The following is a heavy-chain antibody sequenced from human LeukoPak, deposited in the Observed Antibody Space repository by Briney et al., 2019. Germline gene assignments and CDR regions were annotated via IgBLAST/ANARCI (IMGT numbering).Heavy chain of an antibody. CDR3: ARDYKSLSRIAAAGTYDY. J-gene: IGHJ4*02. CDR1: GYTFTGYY. CDR2: INPNSGGT. V-gene: IGHV1-2*06. Sequence: GASVKVSCKASGYTFTGYYMHWVRQAPGPGLEWMGRINPNSGGTNYAQKFQGRVTMTRDTSISTAYMELSRLRSDDTAVYYCARDYKSLSRIAAAGTYDYWGQGTLVTVSS. D-gene: IGHD6-13*01.